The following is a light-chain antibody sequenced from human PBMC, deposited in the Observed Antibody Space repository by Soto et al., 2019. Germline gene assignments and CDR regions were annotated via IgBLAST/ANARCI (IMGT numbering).Light chain of an antibody. CDR3: MQARQSLT. Sequence: IVMTQSPLSLPVTPGEPASISCRSSQSLLHSNGYNYLDWYLQKPGQSPQLLIYFGSNRAPGVPDRFSGSGSGTDFTLKINRVEAEDVGTYYCMQARQSLTFGQGTRLEIK. CDR1: QSLLHSNGYNY. V-gene: IGKV2-28*01. CDR2: FGS. J-gene: IGKJ5*01.